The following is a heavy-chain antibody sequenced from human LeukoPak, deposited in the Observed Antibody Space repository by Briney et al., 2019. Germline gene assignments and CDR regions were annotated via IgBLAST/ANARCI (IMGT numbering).Heavy chain of an antibody. CDR3: ARGDYGDYGDYFDY. CDR1: GFTFSSYS. J-gene: IGHJ4*02. Sequence: GGSLRLSCAASGFTFSSYSMNWVRQAPGKGLEWVSSISSSSYIYYADSVKGRFTISRDNAKNSLYLQMNSLRAEDTAVYYCARGDYGDYGDYFDYWGQGTLVTVSS. V-gene: IGHV3-21*01. CDR2: ISSSSYI. D-gene: IGHD4-17*01.